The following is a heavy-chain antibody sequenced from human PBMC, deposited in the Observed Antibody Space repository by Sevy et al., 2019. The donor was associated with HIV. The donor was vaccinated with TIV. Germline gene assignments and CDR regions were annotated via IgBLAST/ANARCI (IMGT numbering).Heavy chain of an antibody. Sequence: SETLSLTCAVSGGSISSSNWWSWVRQPPGKGLEWIGEIYHSGSTNYNPSLKSRVTIAVDKSKNQFSLKLSSVTAADTAVYYCAGGGDGSDYGDLDYWGQGTLVTVSS. CDR3: AGGGDGSDYGDLDY. D-gene: IGHD4-17*01. CDR2: IYHSGST. V-gene: IGHV4-4*02. J-gene: IGHJ4*02. CDR1: GGSISSSNW.